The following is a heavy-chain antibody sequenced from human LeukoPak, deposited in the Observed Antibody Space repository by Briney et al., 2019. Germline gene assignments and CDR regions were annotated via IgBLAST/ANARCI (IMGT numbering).Heavy chain of an antibody. V-gene: IGHV1-2*02. Sequence: ASVKVSCKASGYTFTGYYMHWVRQAPGQGLEWMGWINPNSGGTNYAQKFQGRVTMTRDTSISTAYMELSRLRSDDTAVYYCARVLSSWYPRYYFDYWGQGTLVTVSS. CDR3: ARVLSSWYPRYYFDY. CDR2: INPNSGGT. D-gene: IGHD6-13*01. J-gene: IGHJ4*02. CDR1: GYTFTGYY.